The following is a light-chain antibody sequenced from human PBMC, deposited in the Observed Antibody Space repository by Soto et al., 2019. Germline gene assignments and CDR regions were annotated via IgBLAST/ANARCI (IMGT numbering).Light chain of an antibody. CDR3: QQYGSSPPWT. CDR1: QSVSSSY. V-gene: IGKV3-20*01. Sequence: EIVLTKSPGTPSLSPGERATLSCRASQSVSSSYLAWYQQKPGQAPRLLIYGASSRATGIPDRFSGSGSGTDFTLTISRLEPEDFAVYYCQQYGSSPPWTFGQGTKV. CDR2: GAS. J-gene: IGKJ1*01.